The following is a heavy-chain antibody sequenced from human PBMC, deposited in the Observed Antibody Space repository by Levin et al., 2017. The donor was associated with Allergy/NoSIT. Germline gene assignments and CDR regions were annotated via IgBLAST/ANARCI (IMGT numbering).Heavy chain of an antibody. CDR3: AKDVGTIFGVVIISADYFDY. Sequence: PGGSLRLSCAASGFTFSSYAMSWVRQAPGKGLEWVSAISGSGGSTYYADSVKGRFTISRDNSKNTLYLQMNSLRAEDTAVYYCAKDVGTIFGVVIISADYFDYWGQGTLVTVSS. J-gene: IGHJ4*02. D-gene: IGHD3-3*01. CDR1: GFTFSSYA. CDR2: ISGSGGST. V-gene: IGHV3-23*01.